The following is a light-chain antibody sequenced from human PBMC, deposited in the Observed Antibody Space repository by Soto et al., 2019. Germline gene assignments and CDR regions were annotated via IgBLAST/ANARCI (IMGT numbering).Light chain of an antibody. Sequence: EIVLTQSPATLSLSPGERATLSRRASQSVSKSLAWYQQKPGQAPRLLIYTTSNRATGIPARFSGSGSRTDLTLTISSLEPEDFAVYYCQQGNNWPIFTFGPGTKVDIK. CDR1: QSVSKS. CDR3: QQGNNWPIFT. J-gene: IGKJ3*01. CDR2: TTS. V-gene: IGKV3-11*01.